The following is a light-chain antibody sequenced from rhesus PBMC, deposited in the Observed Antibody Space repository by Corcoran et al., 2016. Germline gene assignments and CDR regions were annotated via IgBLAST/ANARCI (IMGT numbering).Light chain of an antibody. CDR1: ENVNTY. CDR2: KAS. J-gene: IGKJ2*01. Sequence: DIQMTQSPSSLSASVGDRVTITCRASENVNTYLNWYQQRPRKAPKLLIYKASTLQSGVQSRFSGSGSGTDYTFTISTLQPEDVATYYCQHGYGTPFSFGQGTKVEIK. CDR3: QHGYGTPFS. V-gene: IGKV1-74*01.